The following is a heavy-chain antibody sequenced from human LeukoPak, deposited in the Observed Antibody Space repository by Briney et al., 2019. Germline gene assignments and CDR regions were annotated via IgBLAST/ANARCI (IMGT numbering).Heavy chain of an antibody. D-gene: IGHD1-26*01. CDR2: IIPIFGTA. CDR1: GGTFSSYA. Sequence: SVKVSCKASGGTFSSYAISWVRQAPGQGLEWMGGIIPIFGTANYAQKFQGRVTITADESTSTAYMELSSLRSEDTAVYHCARFALGGVGATDDAFDIWGQGTMVTVSS. J-gene: IGHJ3*02. CDR3: ARFALGGVGATDDAFDI. V-gene: IGHV1-69*13.